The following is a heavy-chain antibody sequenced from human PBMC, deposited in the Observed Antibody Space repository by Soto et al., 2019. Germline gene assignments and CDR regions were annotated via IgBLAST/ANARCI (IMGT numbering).Heavy chain of an antibody. Sequence: QAHLGESGGGVVQPGRSLRLSCAASGFTFTSYGMHWVRQAPVTRLEWVAVISYDGGLQHYADSVKGRFTISRDNSKNMVLLQMNSLRAEDTAVYYCVSDRGYGHASVPYSWGQGTLVSVSP. CDR2: ISYDGGLQ. D-gene: IGHD5-18*01. J-gene: IGHJ4*02. CDR1: GFTFTSYG. V-gene: IGHV3-30*03. CDR3: VSDRGYGHASVPYS.